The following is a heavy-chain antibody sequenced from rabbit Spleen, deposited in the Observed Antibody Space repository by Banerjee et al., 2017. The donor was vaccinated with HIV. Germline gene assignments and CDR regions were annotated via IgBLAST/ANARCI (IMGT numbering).Heavy chain of an antibody. V-gene: IGHV1S45*01. J-gene: IGHJ6*01. Sequence: QEQLVESGGGLVQPEGSLTLTCTASGFSFSSNYYMCWVRQAPGKGLEWIVCIDTGSSGFTYFASWAKGRFTISKTSSTTVTLQVTRLTAADTATYFCARDTGSSFSSYGMDLWGQGTLVTVS. D-gene: IGHD8-1*01. CDR1: GFSFSSNYY. CDR2: IDTGSSGFT. CDR3: ARDTGSSFSSYGMDL.